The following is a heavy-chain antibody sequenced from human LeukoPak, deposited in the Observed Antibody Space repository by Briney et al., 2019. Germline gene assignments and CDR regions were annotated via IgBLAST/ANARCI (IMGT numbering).Heavy chain of an antibody. Sequence: LPGGSLRLSCAASAFTFSSYWMHWVRQAPGKGLVWVSRINSDGISTSYADSVKGRFTISRDNAKNTLYLQMNSLRAEDTAVYYCAKGGATVIDYWGQGTLVTVSS. CDR3: AKGGATVIDY. D-gene: IGHD4-17*01. CDR1: AFTFSSYW. J-gene: IGHJ4*02. V-gene: IGHV3-74*01. CDR2: INSDGIST.